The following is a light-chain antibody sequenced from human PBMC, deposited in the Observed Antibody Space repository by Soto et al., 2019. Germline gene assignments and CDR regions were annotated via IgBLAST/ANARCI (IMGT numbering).Light chain of an antibody. CDR3: QQSYSTPRT. Sequence: DIQMTQSPSSLSASVGDRVTITCRASQSISSYLNWYQQKPGKAPKLLIYAASSFQSGVPSRFSGSGSGTEFTLTISSLQPEDFATYYCQQSYSTPRTFGQGTKVEIK. J-gene: IGKJ1*01. CDR2: AAS. V-gene: IGKV1-39*01. CDR1: QSISSY.